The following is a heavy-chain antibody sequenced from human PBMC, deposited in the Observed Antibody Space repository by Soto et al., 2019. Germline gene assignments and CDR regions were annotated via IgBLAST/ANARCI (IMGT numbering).Heavy chain of an antibody. J-gene: IGHJ6*03. CDR2: INAGNGNT. CDR1: GYTFTSSA. V-gene: IGHV1-3*01. Sequence: QVQLVQSGAEVKKPGASVKVSCKASGYTFTSSAMHWVRQAPGQRLEWMGWINAGNGNTNYSQKFQGRVTITRDTSASTAYMELSSLRSEDTAVYYCARSPDYGDYDLGYYYYMDVWGKGTTVTVSS. D-gene: IGHD4-17*01. CDR3: ARSPDYGDYDLGYYYYMDV.